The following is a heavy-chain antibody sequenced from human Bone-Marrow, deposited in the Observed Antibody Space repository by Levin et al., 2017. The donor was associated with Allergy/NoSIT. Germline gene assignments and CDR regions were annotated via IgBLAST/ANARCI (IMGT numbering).Heavy chain of an antibody. CDR3: AKNTVTTYFYYGMDV. CDR1: GFTFSNFA. D-gene: IGHD4-17*01. CDR2: INPSGSIT. Sequence: PGESLKISCAATGFTFSNFALNWVRQVPGHGLEWVSSINPSGSITNYADSVKGRYTISRDNSNNTLYLLLSSLRAEDTAIFYCAKNTVTTYFYYGMDVWGQGTTVTVSS. J-gene: IGHJ6*02. V-gene: IGHV3-23*01.